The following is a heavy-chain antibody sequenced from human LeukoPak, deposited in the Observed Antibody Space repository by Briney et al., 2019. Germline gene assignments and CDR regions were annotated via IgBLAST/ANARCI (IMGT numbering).Heavy chain of an antibody. V-gene: IGHV3-7*04. CDR3: ARDNSAERGQQLAN. CDR1: GFTFSRYW. Sequence: GGSLRLSCAASGFTFSRYWMSWVRQAPGKGLEHMANIKEDGSEKYYVDSVKGRFTISRDNAKNSLFLQMNSLRVEDTAVYYCARDNSAERGQQLANWGQGTLVTVSS. J-gene: IGHJ4*02. CDR2: IKEDGSEK. D-gene: IGHD6-13*01.